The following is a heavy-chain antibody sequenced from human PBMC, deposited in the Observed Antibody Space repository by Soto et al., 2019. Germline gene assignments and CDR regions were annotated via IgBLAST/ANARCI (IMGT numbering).Heavy chain of an antibody. CDR3: TRCNYESLVYYCGNGFDI. J-gene: IGHJ3*02. CDR1: VFTFDTFA. V-gene: IGHV3-30-3*01. D-gene: IGHD3-22*01. Sequence: PRGSLIVSCASSVFTFDTFAIHWVRQTPGKVLEWVALISYDGYNTYYADSVKGRFTISRDNSKNTLYLQMTSLRPDDTGVYYCTRCNYESLVYYCGNGFDIWGQGTMVTVSS. CDR2: ISYDGYNT.